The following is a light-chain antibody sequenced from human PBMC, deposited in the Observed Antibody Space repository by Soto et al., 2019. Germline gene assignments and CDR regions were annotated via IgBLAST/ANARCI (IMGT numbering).Light chain of an antibody. CDR3: QQRSDWPPIT. CDR2: GAS. CDR1: QSVSNNY. Sequence: EIVLTQSPGTLSLPPGERATLSCRASQSVSNNYLAWYQQKPGQAPRLLIYGASNRATGIPDRFSGSGSGTDFTLTISRLEPEDFAVYYRQQRSDWPPITFGQGTRLEIK. J-gene: IGKJ5*01. V-gene: IGKV3D-20*02.